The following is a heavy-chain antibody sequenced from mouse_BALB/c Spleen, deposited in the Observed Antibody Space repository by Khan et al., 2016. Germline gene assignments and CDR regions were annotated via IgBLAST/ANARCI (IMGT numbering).Heavy chain of an antibody. CDR1: GYSITSDYA. CDR2: ISYSGST. J-gene: IGHJ4*01. V-gene: IGHV3-2*02. Sequence: QLEESGPGLVKPSQSLSLTCTVTGYSITSDYAWNWIRQFPGNRLEWMGYISYSGSTSYNPSLKSRISITRDTSKNQFFLQLNSVTSDDTATYYCARSDYGAKDAMDYWGQGTSVTVSS. CDR3: ARSDYGAKDAMDY. D-gene: IGHD1-1*01.